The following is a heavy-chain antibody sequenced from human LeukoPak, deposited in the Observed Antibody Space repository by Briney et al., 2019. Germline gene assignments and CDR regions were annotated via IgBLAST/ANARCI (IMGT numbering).Heavy chain of an antibody. Sequence: ETLSLTCTVSGGSISSYYWSWIRQPPGKGLEWIGYIYYSGSTNYNPSLKSRVTISADTSKNQFSLKLSSVTAADTAVYYCARHLGTYYYDSTLSPWGQGTLVTVSS. CDR3: ARHLGTYYYDSTLSP. D-gene: IGHD3-22*01. J-gene: IGHJ5*02. V-gene: IGHV4-59*08. CDR1: GGSISSYY. CDR2: IYYSGST.